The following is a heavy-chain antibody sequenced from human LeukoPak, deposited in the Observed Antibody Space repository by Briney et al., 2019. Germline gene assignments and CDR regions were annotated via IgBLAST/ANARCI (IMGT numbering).Heavy chain of an antibody. J-gene: IGHJ6*02. V-gene: IGHV4-61*01. CDR3: ARHYSYGPPGYYGMDV. Sequence: SETLSLTCTVSGGSVSSGSYYWSWIRQPPGKGLEWIGYIYYSGSTNYNPSLKSRVTISVDTSKNQFSLKLSSVTAADTAVYYCARHYSYGPPGYYGMDVWGQGTTVTVSS. CDR2: IYYSGST. CDR1: GGSVSSGSYY. D-gene: IGHD5-18*01.